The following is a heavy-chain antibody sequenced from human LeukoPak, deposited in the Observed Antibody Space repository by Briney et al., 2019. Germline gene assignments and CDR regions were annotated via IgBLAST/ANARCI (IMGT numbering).Heavy chain of an antibody. Sequence: GGSLRLSCAASGFSVSSDYTTWVRQAPGKGLEWVSVIYSGGSTYYADSVKGRFTISRDNSKNTLYLQMNNLRVEDTAVYFCARYHTALNYWGQGTLVTASS. CDR3: ARYHTALNY. J-gene: IGHJ4*02. D-gene: IGHD5-18*01. CDR2: IYSGGST. V-gene: IGHV3-53*01. CDR1: GFSVSSDY.